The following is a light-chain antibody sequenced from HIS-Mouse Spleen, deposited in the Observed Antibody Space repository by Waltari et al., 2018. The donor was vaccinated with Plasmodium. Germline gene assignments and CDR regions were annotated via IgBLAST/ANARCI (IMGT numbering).Light chain of an antibody. CDR3: SSYTSSSTRVV. J-gene: IGLJ2*01. CDR2: DVS. CDR1: SSDVGGHTY. V-gene: IGLV2-14*03. Sequence: QSALTQPASVSGSPGQSITISCTGTSSDVGGHTYVSWYQEHPGQAPKLMIYDVSNRPSGVSNRFSGSKSGNTASLTISGLQAEDEADYYCSSYTSSSTRVVFGGGTKLTVL.